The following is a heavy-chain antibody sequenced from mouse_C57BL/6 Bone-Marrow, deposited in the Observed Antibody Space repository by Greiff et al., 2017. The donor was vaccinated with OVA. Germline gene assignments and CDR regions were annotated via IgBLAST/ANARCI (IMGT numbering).Heavy chain of an antibody. V-gene: IGHV1-64*01. CDR3: ANFYSGAY. Sequence: VKLMESGAELVKPGASVKLSCKASGYTFTSYWMHWVKQRPGQGLEWIGMIHPNSGSTNYNEKFKSKATLTVDKSSSTAYMQLSSLTSEDSAVYYCANFYSGAYWGQGTLVTVSA. CDR1: GYTFTSYW. D-gene: IGHD2-1*01. J-gene: IGHJ3*01. CDR2: IHPNSGST.